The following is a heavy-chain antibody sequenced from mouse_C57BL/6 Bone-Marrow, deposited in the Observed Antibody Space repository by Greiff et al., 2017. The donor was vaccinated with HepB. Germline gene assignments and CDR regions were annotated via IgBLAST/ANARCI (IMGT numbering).Heavy chain of an antibody. J-gene: IGHJ3*01. Sequence: QVQLQQPEAELVKPGASVKLSCKASGYTFTSYWMHWVKQRPGQGLEWIGMIHPNSGSTNYNEKFKSKATLTVDKSSSTAYMQLSSLTSEDSAVYYCASYYYGSSYEAYWGQGTLVTVSA. CDR3: ASYYYGSSYEAY. CDR1: GYTFTSYW. D-gene: IGHD1-1*01. V-gene: IGHV1-64*01. CDR2: IHPNSGST.